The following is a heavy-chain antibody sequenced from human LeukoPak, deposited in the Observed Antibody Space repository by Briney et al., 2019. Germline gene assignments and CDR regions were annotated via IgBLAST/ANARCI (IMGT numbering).Heavy chain of an antibody. Sequence: ASVKVSCKASGYTFTGYYMHWVRQAPGQGLEWMGWISAYNGNTNYAQKLQGRVTMTTDTSTSTAYMELRSLRSDDTAVYYCARPKGSKFDPWGQGTLVTVSS. J-gene: IGHJ5*02. CDR1: GYTFTGYY. CDR3: ARPKGSKFDP. D-gene: IGHD3-10*01. V-gene: IGHV1-18*04. CDR2: ISAYNGNT.